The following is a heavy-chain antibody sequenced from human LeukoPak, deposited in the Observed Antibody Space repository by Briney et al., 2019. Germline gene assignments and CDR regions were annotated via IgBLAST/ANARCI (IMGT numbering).Heavy chain of an antibody. J-gene: IGHJ6*03. V-gene: IGHV3-21*01. D-gene: IGHD6-19*01. CDR2: ISTISSYT. Sequence: GGSLRLSCAASGFTFDDYGMSWVRHAPGKGLEWVSFISTISSYTYYADSVKGRFTISRDNPRHSLYLQMNSLRAEDTAVYYCARGQWLVRDHYMDVWGKGTTVIVSS. CDR3: ARGQWLVRDHYMDV. CDR1: GFTFDDYG.